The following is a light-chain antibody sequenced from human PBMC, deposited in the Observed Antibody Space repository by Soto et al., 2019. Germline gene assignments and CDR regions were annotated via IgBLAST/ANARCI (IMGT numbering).Light chain of an antibody. Sequence: AIQLTQSPSSLSASIGDRVTITCRARQGIGSALAWYQQAPGKPPKLLIFGASTLENGVPSRFSGGGSGTDFTLTISSLQPEDFATYYCLLFNTYPQAFGGGTKVDIK. CDR3: LLFNTYPQA. CDR2: GAS. V-gene: IGKV1-13*02. CDR1: QGIGSA. J-gene: IGKJ4*01.